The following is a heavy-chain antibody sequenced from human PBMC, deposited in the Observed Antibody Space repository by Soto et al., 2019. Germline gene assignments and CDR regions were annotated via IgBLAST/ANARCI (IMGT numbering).Heavy chain of an antibody. CDR3: TLICGDYIGL. J-gene: IGHJ4*02. CDR1: GFTFSGSA. CDR2: IKSKANNYAT. Sequence: EVQLVESGGGLVQPGGSLKLSCAASGFTFSGSAMHWVRQASGKGLEWVGRIKSKANNYATAYVASVKGRFTISRDVSKNTAYLQMNWLKTEESALYYGTLICGDYIGLWGQGTLVTVSS. V-gene: IGHV3-73*01. D-gene: IGHD4-17*01.